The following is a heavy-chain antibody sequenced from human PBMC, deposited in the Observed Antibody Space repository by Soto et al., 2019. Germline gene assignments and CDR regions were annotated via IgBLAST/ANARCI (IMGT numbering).Heavy chain of an antibody. CDR2: IVVGSGNT. D-gene: IGHD2-15*01. Sequence: GASVKVSCKASGFTFTSSAVQWVRQARGQRLEWIGWIVVGSGNTNYAQKFQERVTITRDMSTSTAYMELSSLRSEDTAVYYCAAVHCSGASCSPGLGMDVWGQGTTVTVSS. CDR1: GFTFTSSA. V-gene: IGHV1-58*01. J-gene: IGHJ6*02. CDR3: AAVHCSGASCSPGLGMDV.